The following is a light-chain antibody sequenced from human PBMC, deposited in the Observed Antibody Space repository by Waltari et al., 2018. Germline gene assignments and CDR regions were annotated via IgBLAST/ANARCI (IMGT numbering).Light chain of an antibody. Sequence: DIVMTQSPDSLAVSLGERATIKCRSNQSLLYSANNRNYLAWFLQKPGQAPKLLVYWASTRKYGVPDRFSGSGSGTDFTLTISNLQSEDFAVYYCQQYNEWPYTFGQGTNLEI. J-gene: IGKJ2*01. CDR2: WAS. CDR3: QQYNEWPYT. V-gene: IGKV4-1*01. CDR1: QSLLYSANNRNY.